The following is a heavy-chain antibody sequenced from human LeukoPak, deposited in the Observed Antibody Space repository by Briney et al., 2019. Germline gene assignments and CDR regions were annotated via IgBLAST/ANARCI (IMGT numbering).Heavy chain of an antibody. D-gene: IGHD3-3*01. V-gene: IGHV3-11*01. CDR1: GFTFSDYY. J-gene: IGHJ6*02. Sequence: GGSLRLSCAASGFTFSDYYMSWMREAPGKGLEWVSYISSSGSTIYYADSVKGRFTISRDNAKNSLYLQMNSLRAEDTAVYYCARARITIFGVVINPYYYYGMDVWGQGTTVTVSS. CDR3: ARARITIFGVVINPYYYYGMDV. CDR2: ISSSGSTI.